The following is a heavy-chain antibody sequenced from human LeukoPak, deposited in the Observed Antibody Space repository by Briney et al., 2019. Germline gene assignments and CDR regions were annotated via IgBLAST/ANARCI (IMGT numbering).Heavy chain of an antibody. CDR3: ARAVHPGGAFDI. CDR1: GFTFRNSW. Sequence: GGSLRLSCEASGFTFRNSWMTWVRQAPGKGLEWVASMNSGGSEIRYVDSVGGRFTISRDNAKNSLYLQMYSLRAEDTAVFYCARAVHPGGAFDIWGQGTMVTVSS. CDR2: MNSGGSEI. D-gene: IGHD4-23*01. J-gene: IGHJ3*02. V-gene: IGHV3-7*01.